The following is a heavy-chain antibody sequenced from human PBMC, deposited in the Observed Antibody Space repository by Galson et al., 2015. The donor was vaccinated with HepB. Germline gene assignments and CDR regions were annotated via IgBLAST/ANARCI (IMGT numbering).Heavy chain of an antibody. CDR1: GVSFGSHW. V-gene: IGHV3-74*01. Sequence: SLRLSCATSGVSFGSHWMNWVRQAPGKGLVWVSRIKSDGTNADYADSVRGRFTISRDNAKNTLYLQMNSLRVDDTAVYYCTRPLHTCYEVSAYWGQGTLVTVSS. CDR2: IKSDGTNA. D-gene: IGHD2-2*01. CDR3: TRPLHTCYEVSAY. J-gene: IGHJ4*02.